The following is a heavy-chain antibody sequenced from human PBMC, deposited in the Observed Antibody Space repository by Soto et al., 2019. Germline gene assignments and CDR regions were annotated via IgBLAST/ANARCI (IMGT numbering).Heavy chain of an antibody. CDR2: IYYSGST. D-gene: IGHD6-6*01. CDR1: GGSISSSSYY. CDR3: GRVARPHYYCYGMDV. V-gene: IGHV4-39*01. J-gene: IGHJ6*02. Sequence: QLQLQESGPGLVKPSETLSLTCTVSGGSISSSSYYWGWIRQPPGKGLEWIGSIYYSGSTYYNPSLKSRVTLSVDTSTNQSSLKLSSVTAADTAVYYCGRVARPHYYCYGMDVWGQGTTVTVSS.